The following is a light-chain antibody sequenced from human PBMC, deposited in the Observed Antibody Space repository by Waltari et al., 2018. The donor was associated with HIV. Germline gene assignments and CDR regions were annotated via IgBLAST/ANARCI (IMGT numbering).Light chain of an antibody. V-gene: IGKV1-9*01. CDR2: LAS. CDR3: QQLSYYPHT. CDR1: HGISNH. Sequence: DIQLPQSPSLLSASVGDRVTISCRANHGISNHLAWYQEKAGKAHRVLIYLASNLQSGVPSRFSGSAAGTEFTLTISRLQPEDFATYYCQQLSYYPHTFGQGTKVDIK. J-gene: IGKJ2*01.